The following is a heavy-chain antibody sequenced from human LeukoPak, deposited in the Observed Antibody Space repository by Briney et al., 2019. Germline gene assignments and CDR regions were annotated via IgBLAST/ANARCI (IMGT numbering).Heavy chain of an antibody. CDR2: ISAYNGNT. Sequence: ASVKVSCKASGYTFTSYGISWVRQAPGQGLEWMGWISAYNGNTNYAQKLQGRVTMTTDTSRSTAYMELRSLRSDDTAVYYCARDLPDYDFWSGYLDYYYGMDVWGQGTTVTVSS. J-gene: IGHJ6*02. CDR3: ARDLPDYDFWSGYLDYYYGMDV. CDR1: GYTFTSYG. D-gene: IGHD3-3*01. V-gene: IGHV1-18*01.